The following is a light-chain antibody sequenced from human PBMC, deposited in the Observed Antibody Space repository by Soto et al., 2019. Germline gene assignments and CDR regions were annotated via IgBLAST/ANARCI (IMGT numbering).Light chain of an antibody. CDR2: GAS. J-gene: IGKJ5*01. CDR3: QQRSGWPPT. CDR1: QSINNW. V-gene: IGKV3-11*01. Sequence: EIAMTQSPATLSVSPGERATLTCRASQSINNWLAWYQQKPGQAPRLLIYGASSRATGIPDRCSGSGSGTDFTLTISRLEPEDSAVYYCQQRSGWPPTFGQG.